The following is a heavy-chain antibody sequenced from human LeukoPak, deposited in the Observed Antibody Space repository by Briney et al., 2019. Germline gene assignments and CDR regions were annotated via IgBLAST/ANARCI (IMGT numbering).Heavy chain of an antibody. D-gene: IGHD3-10*01. J-gene: IGHJ5*02. Sequence: ASVKVSCKASGYTFTVYYMHWVRQAPGQGLEWMGWINPNSGGTNYAQKFQGWVTMTRDTSISTAYMELSRLRSDDTAVYYCARARMVRGVISSWFDPWGQGTLVTVSS. CDR2: INPNSGGT. V-gene: IGHV1-2*04. CDR1: GYTFTVYY. CDR3: ARARMVRGVISSWFDP.